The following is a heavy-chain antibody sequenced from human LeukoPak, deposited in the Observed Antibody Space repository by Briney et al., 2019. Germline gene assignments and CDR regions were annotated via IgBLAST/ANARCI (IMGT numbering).Heavy chain of an antibody. V-gene: IGHV4-4*07. Sequence: PSETLSLTCTVSGGSIRSYHWSWIRQPAGKGLEWVGLIYTSGNTKYNSSLKSRVSMSVDTSKNQFSLKLRSVTAADTVVYFCASLGSGRFFDLWGRGTLVTVSS. D-gene: IGHD3-16*01. CDR2: IYTSGNT. CDR1: GGSIRSYH. CDR3: ASLGSGRFFDL. J-gene: IGHJ2*01.